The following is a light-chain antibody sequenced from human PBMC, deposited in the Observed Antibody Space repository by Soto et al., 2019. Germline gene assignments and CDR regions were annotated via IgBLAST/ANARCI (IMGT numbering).Light chain of an antibody. Sequence: QAVVTQPPSASGPPGQRVTISCSGRSSNIGSNTVNWYQQLPGTAPKLLIYSNNQRPSGVPDRFSGSKSGTSASLAISGLQSEDEADYYCAAWDDSLNGVVFGGGTKLTVL. CDR1: SSNIGSNT. J-gene: IGLJ2*01. V-gene: IGLV1-44*01. CDR2: SNN. CDR3: AAWDDSLNGVV.